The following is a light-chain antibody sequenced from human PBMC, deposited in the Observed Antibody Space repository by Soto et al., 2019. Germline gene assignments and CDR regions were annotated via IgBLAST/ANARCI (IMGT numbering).Light chain of an antibody. CDR3: QQLNSYPIT. CDR1: QSISSY. J-gene: IGKJ5*01. Sequence: DIQITHSPSSVSASVGDRVTITCRAIQSISSYLAWYQQKPGKAPKLLIYAASTLQIGVPSRFSGSGSGTDFTLTISSLQPEDVATYYCQQLNSYPITFGQGTRLEIK. V-gene: IGKV1-9*01. CDR2: AAS.